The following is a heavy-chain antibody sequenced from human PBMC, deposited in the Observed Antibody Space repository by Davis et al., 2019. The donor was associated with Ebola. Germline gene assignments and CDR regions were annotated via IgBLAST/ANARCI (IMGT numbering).Heavy chain of an antibody. CDR2: IIPFLGIP. V-gene: IGHV1-69*10. D-gene: IGHD4-23*01. CDR1: GGTFSTYA. Sequence: SVKVSCKASGGTFSTYAISWVRQAPGQGLEWMGGIIPFLGIPNYAQKFQGRVTITADKSTSTAYMELSSLRSEDTAVYYCARDDDYGGYAIDYWGQGTLVTVSS. CDR3: ARDDDYGGYAIDY. J-gene: IGHJ4*02.